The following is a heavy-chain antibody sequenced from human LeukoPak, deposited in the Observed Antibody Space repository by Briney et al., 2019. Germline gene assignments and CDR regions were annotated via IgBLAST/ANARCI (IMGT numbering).Heavy chain of an antibody. Sequence: SETLSLTCAVYGGSFSGYYWSWIRQPPGKGLEWIGEINHSGSTNYNPSLKSRVTISVDTSKNQFSLKLSSVTAADTAVYYRARDDYDSSAPGSYDYWGQGTLVTVSS. CDR2: INHSGST. V-gene: IGHV4-34*01. D-gene: IGHD3-22*01. J-gene: IGHJ4*02. CDR3: ARDDYDSSAPGSYDY. CDR1: GGSFSGYY.